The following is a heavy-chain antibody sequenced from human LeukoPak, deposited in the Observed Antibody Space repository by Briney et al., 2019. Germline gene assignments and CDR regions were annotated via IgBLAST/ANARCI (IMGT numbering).Heavy chain of an antibody. V-gene: IGHV3-48*01. CDR3: ARGSIAAAGIFDY. J-gene: IGHJ4*02. CDR1: GFTFSTYS. Sequence: GGSLRLSCAASGFTFSTYSMNWVRQAPGKGLEWLSYISGSGNTIYYADSVKGRFTISRDNAKNSLYLQINSLRAEDTAVYYCARGSIAAAGIFDYWGQGTLVTVSS. D-gene: IGHD6-13*01. CDR2: ISGSGNTI.